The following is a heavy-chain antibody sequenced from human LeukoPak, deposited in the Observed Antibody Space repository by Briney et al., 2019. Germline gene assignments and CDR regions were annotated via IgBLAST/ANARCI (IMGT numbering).Heavy chain of an antibody. CDR1: GGTFSSYA. D-gene: IGHD6-13*01. Sequence: SCKASGGTFSSYAMSWVRQAPGKGLEWVSAISGSGGSTYYADSVKGRFTISRDNSKNTLYLQMNSLRAEDTAVYYCAKESGVAAAGNFDYWGQGTLVTVSS. V-gene: IGHV3-23*01. CDR3: AKESGVAAAGNFDY. CDR2: ISGSGGST. J-gene: IGHJ4*02.